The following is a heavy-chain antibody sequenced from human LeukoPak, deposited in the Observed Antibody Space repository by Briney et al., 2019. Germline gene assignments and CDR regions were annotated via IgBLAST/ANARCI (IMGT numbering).Heavy chain of an antibody. J-gene: IGHJ4*02. CDR3: ASAHYGSGSYYFDY. V-gene: IGHV3-21*04. CDR2: ISSRGDST. CDR1: GFTFSNYW. Sequence: PGGSLRLSCAASGFTFSNYWMHWVRQVPGKGLVWVTTISSRGDSTYDADSVKGRFTISRDNAKNSLYLQMNSLRAEDTAVYYCASAHYGSGSYYFDYWGQGTLVTVSS. D-gene: IGHD3-10*01.